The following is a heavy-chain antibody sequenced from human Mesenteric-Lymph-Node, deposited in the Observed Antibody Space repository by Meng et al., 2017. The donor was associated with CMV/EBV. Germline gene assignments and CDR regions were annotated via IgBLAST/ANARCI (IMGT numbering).Heavy chain of an antibody. CDR1: GLTCSSYA. Sequence: ASGLTCSSYAMSWVRQAPGKGLEWVSGISGSGGSTYYADSVKGRFTISRDNSKNTLYLQMNSLRAEDTAVYYCAKDRITARPYYFDYWGQGTLVTVSS. D-gene: IGHD6-13*01. CDR3: AKDRITARPYYFDY. CDR2: ISGSGGST. J-gene: IGHJ4*02. V-gene: IGHV3-23*01.